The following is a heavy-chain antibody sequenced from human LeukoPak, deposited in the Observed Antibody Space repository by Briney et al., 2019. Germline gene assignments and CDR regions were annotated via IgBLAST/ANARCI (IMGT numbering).Heavy chain of an antibody. CDR1: GFTFSSHA. J-gene: IGHJ4*02. Sequence: GGSLRLSCAASGFTFSSHAMSWVRQSPGTGLESVSAISGSGGSTYYADSVKGRFTISRDNSKNTLYLQMNSLRAEDTAVYYCAKIPRTYCSGGSCYPDYWGQGTLVTVSS. CDR2: ISGSGGST. V-gene: IGHV3-23*01. D-gene: IGHD2-15*01. CDR3: AKIPRTYCSGGSCYPDY.